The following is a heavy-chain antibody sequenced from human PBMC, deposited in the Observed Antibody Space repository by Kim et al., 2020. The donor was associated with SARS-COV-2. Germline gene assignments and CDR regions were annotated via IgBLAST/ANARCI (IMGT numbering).Heavy chain of an antibody. Sequence: SETLSLTCTVSGGSISSYYWSWIRQPPGKGLEWIGYIYYSGSTNYNPSLKSRVTISVDTSKNQFSLKLSSVTAADTAVYYCARVQYAAGTAMDWFDPWGQGTLVTVSS. CDR3: ARVQYAAGTAMDWFDP. J-gene: IGHJ5*02. D-gene: IGHD6-13*01. CDR1: GGSISSYY. V-gene: IGHV4-59*13. CDR2: IYYSGST.